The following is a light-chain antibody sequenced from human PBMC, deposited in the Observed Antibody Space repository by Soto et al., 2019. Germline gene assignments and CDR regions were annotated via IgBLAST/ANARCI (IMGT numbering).Light chain of an antibody. Sequence: QSVLTQPPSASGTPGQRVTISCSGSSTTIGSNTVNWYRQIPGTAPQLLMYRNSQRPSGVPDRFAGSKSGTSASPAISGLQSEDEADYYCATWDDSLNGYVFGTGTKLTVL. V-gene: IGLV1-44*01. J-gene: IGLJ1*01. CDR1: STTIGSNT. CDR2: RNS. CDR3: ATWDDSLNGYV.